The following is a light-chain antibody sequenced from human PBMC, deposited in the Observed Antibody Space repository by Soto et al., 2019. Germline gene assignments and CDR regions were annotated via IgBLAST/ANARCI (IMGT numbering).Light chain of an antibody. CDR1: QSVSSSY. V-gene: IGKV3-20*01. CDR3: QQYDDSPGT. Sequence: IVLTQSPGTLSLSPGERATLSCRASQSVSSSYLAWYQQKPGEAPRLLIYGASNRTTAIPDRFSGSGSGTDFTLTISRLEPEDFAVYYCQQYDDSPGTFGQGTKVELK. CDR2: GAS. J-gene: IGKJ1*01.